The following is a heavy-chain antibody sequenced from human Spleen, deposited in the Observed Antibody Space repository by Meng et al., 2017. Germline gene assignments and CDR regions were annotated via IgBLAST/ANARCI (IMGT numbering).Heavy chain of an antibody. D-gene: IGHD3-22*01. J-gene: IGHJ3*01. CDR2: INHSGST. CDR1: GGSFSGYY. Sequence: SETLSLTCAVYGGSFSGYYWSWIRQPPGKGLEWIGEINHSGSTNYNPSLKSRVTISVDTSKSQFSLKLSSVTAADTAVYYCAREYSSGYYYGVNVFDVWGQGSMVTVSS. V-gene: IGHV4-34*01. CDR3: AREYSSGYYYGVNVFDV.